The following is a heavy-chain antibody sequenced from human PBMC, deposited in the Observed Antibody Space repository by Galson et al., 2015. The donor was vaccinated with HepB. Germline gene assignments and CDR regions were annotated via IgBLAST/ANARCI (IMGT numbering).Heavy chain of an antibody. Sequence: SLRLSCAASGFTFTYSYMHWVRQLPGKGPVWVSRIKSDGTSTTYADSVKGRFTISRDNAKNTLYLEMNSLRVEDTAVYFCVREGGSTSRLTGYGMDVWGQGTTVTVSS. D-gene: IGHD2-2*01. CDR3: VREGGSTSRLTGYGMDV. J-gene: IGHJ6*02. CDR2: IKSDGTST. V-gene: IGHV3-74*01. CDR1: GFTFTYSY.